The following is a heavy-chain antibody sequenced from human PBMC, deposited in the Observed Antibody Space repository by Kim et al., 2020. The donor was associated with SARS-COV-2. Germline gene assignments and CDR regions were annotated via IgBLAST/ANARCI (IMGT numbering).Heavy chain of an antibody. D-gene: IGHD3-10*01. J-gene: IGHJ6*02. CDR3: ARGRGGSGPLFRIYYCMDV. CDR2: INHSGST. CDR1: GGSFSGYY. V-gene: IGHV4-34*01. Sequence: SETLSLTCAVYGGSFSGYYWSWIRQPPGKGLEWIGEINHSGSTNYNPSLKSRVTISVDTSKNQFSLKLSSVTAADTAVYYCARGRGGSGPLFRIYYCMDVWGQGTTVTVSS.